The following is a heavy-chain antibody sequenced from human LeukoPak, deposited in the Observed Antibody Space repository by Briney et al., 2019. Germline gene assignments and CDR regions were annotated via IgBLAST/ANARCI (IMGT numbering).Heavy chain of an antibody. J-gene: IGHJ4*02. D-gene: IGHD3-9*01. CDR1: GFTFSSYA. CDR2: ISGSGGST. Sequence: GGSLRLSCAASGFTFSSYAMSWVRQAPGKGLEWVSAISGSGGSTYYADSVKGRFTISRDNSKNTLYLQMNSLRAEDTAVYYCAKALLRYFDWPYDYWGQGTLVTVSS. V-gene: IGHV3-23*01. CDR3: AKALLRYFDWPYDY.